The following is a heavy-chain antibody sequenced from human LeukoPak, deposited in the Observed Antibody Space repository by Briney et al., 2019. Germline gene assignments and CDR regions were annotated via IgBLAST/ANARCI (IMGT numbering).Heavy chain of an antibody. Sequence: PGGSLRLSCAASGFTFSTYSMSWVRQSPGKGLEWVSSLSASSGYIYYADSVKGRFTISRDNAKNSMYLQMNSLRAEDTAVYYCARDDGRNGEYVYWGQGTLVTVSS. CDR1: GFTFSTYS. V-gene: IGHV3-21*01. CDR3: ARDDGRNGEYVY. D-gene: IGHD4-17*01. J-gene: IGHJ4*02. CDR2: LSASSGYI.